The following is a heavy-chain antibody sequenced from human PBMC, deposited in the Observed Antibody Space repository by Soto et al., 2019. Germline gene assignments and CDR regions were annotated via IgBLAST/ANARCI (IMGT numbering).Heavy chain of an antibody. Sequence: ASVKVSCKASGFTFTSSAMQWVRQARGQRLEWIGWIVVGSGNTNYAQKFQERVTITRDMSTSTAYMELSSLRSEGTAVYYCAADINSSSSIRFDPWGQGTLVTVSS. CDR1: GFTFTSSA. CDR2: IVVGSGNT. D-gene: IGHD6-6*01. J-gene: IGHJ5*02. CDR3: AADINSSSSIRFDP. V-gene: IGHV1-58*02.